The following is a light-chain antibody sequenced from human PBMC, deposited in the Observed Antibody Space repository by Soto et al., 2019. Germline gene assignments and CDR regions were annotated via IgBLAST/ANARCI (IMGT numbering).Light chain of an antibody. CDR3: SSYTSSSTADV. V-gene: IGLV2-14*01. CDR2: EVS. Sequence: QSALTQPASVSGSPGQSITISCTGTSNDVGSSNHVSWYQQYPGKVPKLMIYEVSVRPSGVSNRFSGSKSGNTASLTISGLQDEDEADYYCSSYTSSSTADVFGTGSKVTVL. CDR1: SNDVGSSNH. J-gene: IGLJ1*01.